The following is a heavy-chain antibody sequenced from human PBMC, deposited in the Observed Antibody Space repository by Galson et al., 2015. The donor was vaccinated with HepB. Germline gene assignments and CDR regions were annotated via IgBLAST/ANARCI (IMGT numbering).Heavy chain of an antibody. V-gene: IGHV1-2*02. CDR2: INPNGGGR. J-gene: IGHJ4*02. CDR3: ARDRHMAARRISNY. D-gene: IGHD6-6*01. Sequence: SVKVSCKASGYTFTDYYIHWVRQAPGQALEWMGWINPNGGGRNYALKFQGRVTMTRDTSISTAYMELSSLRSDDTAVYYCARDRHMAARRISNYWGQGTLVTVSS. CDR1: GYTFTDYY.